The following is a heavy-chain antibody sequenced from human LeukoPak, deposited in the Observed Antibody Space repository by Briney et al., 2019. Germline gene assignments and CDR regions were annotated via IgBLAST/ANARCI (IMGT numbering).Heavy chain of an antibody. D-gene: IGHD3-10*01. J-gene: IGHJ5*02. CDR3: AIQIMIRGVIPWFDP. V-gene: IGHV4-39*01. Sequence: SETLSLTCTVSGGSIRSSSYYWGWIRQPPGKGLEWIGSIYFSGNTYYNPSLKSRVTISVDTSRNQFSLRLSSVSAADTAVYFCAIQIMIRGVIPWFDPWGQGTLVTVSS. CDR2: IYFSGNT. CDR1: GGSIRSSSYY.